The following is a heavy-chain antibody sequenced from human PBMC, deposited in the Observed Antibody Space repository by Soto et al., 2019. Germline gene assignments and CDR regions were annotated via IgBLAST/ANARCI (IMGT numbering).Heavy chain of an antibody. CDR3: ARDKGARRLQLLYFFAD. V-gene: IGHV3-30-3*01. J-gene: IGHJ4*02. D-gene: IGHD5-12*01. CDR1: VYTCRSYA. Sequence: SSSLACAASVYTCRSYAMHWVRQATVKGLEWVAVISYDGSNKYYADSVKGRFTISRDNSKNTLYLQMNSLRAGDTAVYYCARDKGARRLQLLYFFADWGQGTLVTFSS. CDR2: ISYDGSNK.